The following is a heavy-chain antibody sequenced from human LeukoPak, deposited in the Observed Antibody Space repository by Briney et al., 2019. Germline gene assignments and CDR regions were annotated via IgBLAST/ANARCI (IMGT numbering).Heavy chain of an antibody. CDR1: GFTFSSYS. CDR2: ISSSSSYI. J-gene: IGHJ4*02. CDR3: ARAMDHYGSGSYSYYFDY. V-gene: IGHV3-21*01. Sequence: PGGSLRLSCAASGFTFSSYSMNWVRQAPGKGLEWVSSISSSSSYIYYADSVKGRFTISRDNAKNSLYLQMNSLRAEDTAVYYCARAMDHYGSGSYSYYFDYWGQGTLVTVSS. D-gene: IGHD3-10*01.